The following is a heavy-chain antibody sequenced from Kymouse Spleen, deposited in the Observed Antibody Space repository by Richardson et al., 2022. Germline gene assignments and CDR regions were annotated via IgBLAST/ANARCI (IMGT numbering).Heavy chain of an antibody. Sequence: EVQLVESGGGLVKPGGSLRLSCAASGFTFSNAWMSWVRQAPGKGLEWVGRIKSKTDGGTTDYAAPVKGRFTISRDDSKNTLYLQMNSLKTEDTAVYYCTTGGTGTKAEYFQHWGQGTLVTVSS. J-gene: IGHJ1*01. CDR1: GFTFSNAW. CDR3: TTGGTGTKAEYFQH. CDR2: IKSKTDGGTT. V-gene: IGHV3-15*01. D-gene: IGHD1-7*01.